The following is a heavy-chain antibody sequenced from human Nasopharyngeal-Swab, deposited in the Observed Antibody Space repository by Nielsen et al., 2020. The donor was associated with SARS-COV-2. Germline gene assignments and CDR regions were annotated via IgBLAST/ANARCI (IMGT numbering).Heavy chain of an antibody. J-gene: IGHJ6*02. CDR3: ARGIVVVPAAMAYYYYYGMDV. CDR2: IYYSGST. Sequence: SETLSLTCTVSGGSISSSSYYWGWIRQPPGKGLEWIGSIYYSGSTNYNPSLKSRVTISVDTSKNQFSLKLSSVTAADTAVYYCARGIVVVPAAMAYYYYYGMDVWGQGTTVTVSS. CDR1: GGSISSSSYY. V-gene: IGHV4-39*07. D-gene: IGHD2-2*01.